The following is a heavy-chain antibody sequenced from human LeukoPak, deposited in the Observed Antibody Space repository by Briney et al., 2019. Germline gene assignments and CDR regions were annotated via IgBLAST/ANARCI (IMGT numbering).Heavy chain of an antibody. V-gene: IGHV3-30*02. D-gene: IGHD1-1*01. CDR2: IRYDGSNK. CDR3: TTGTTTSNWFDP. CDR1: GFTLSSYG. Sequence: GGSLRHSCAASGFTLSSYGMHWVRQAPGKGLEWVAFIRYDGSNKYYADSVKGRFTISRDNSKNTLYLQMNSLRAEDTAVYYGTTGTTTSNWFDPWGQGTLVTVSS. J-gene: IGHJ5*02.